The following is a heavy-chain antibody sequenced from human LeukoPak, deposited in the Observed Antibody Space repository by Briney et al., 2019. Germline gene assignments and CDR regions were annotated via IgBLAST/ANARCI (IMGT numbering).Heavy chain of an antibody. D-gene: IGHD6-13*01. Sequence: PSETLSLTCAVSGYSISSGYYWGWIRQPPGKGLEWIGYIYYSGSTNYNPSLKSRVTISVDTSKNQFSLKLSSVTAADTAVYYCARDRNRAGLLDYWGQGTLVTVSS. V-gene: IGHV4-61*01. CDR1: GYSISSGYY. CDR2: IYYSGST. J-gene: IGHJ4*02. CDR3: ARDRNRAGLLDY.